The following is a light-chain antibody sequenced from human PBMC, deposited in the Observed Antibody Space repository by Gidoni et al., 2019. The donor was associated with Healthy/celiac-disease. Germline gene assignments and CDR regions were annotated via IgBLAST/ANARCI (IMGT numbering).Light chain of an antibody. CDR1: SSDVGGYNY. J-gene: IGLJ3*02. CDR2: DVS. CDR3: SSYTSSSTVWV. V-gene: IGLV2-14*03. Sequence: QSALTQPASVSGSPGRSITISCTGTSSDVGGYNYVSWYQQHPGKAPKLMIYDVSNRPSGVSKRFSGSKSGNTASLTISGLQAEDEADYYCSSYTSSSTVWVFGGGTKLTVL.